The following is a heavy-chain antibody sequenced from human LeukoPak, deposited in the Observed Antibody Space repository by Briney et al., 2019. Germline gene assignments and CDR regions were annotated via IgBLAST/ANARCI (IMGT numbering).Heavy chain of an antibody. CDR3: AWPGARQRAYYFDY. Sequence: GGSLRLSCAASGFTFSSYSMNWVRQAPGKGLEWVSSISSSSSYIYYADSVKGRFTISRDNAKNSLYLQMNSLRAEDTAVYYCAWPGARQRAYYFDYWGQGTLVTVSS. CDR2: ISSSSSYI. CDR1: GFTFSSYS. J-gene: IGHJ4*02. V-gene: IGHV3-21*01. D-gene: IGHD1-1*01.